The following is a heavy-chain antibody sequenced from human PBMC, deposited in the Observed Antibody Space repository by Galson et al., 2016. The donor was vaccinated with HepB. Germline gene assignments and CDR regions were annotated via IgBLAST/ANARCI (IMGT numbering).Heavy chain of an antibody. CDR1: GVTFSNYW. CDR3: ARGGASCSGGSCYFWFDP. D-gene: IGHD2-15*01. Sequence: SLRLSCAGSGVTFSNYWMNWVRQAPGKGLEWVSSISSSSSTVYYADSVKGRFTISRDNARNSLYLQMNSLRAEDTAVYYCARGGASCSGGSCYFWFDPWGQGTPVTVSS. CDR2: ISSSSSTV. J-gene: IGHJ5*02. V-gene: IGHV3-48*01.